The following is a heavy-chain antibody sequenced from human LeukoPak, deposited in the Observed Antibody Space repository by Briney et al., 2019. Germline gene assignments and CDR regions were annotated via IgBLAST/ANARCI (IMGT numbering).Heavy chain of an antibody. CDR1: GGSISSSSYY. J-gene: IGHJ6*03. Sequence: SETLSLTCTVSGGSISSSSYYWGWIRQPPGKKLEWIGSIYYSGSTYYNPSLKSRVTISVDTSKDQFSLKLSSVTAADTAVYYCARHQGNYYYYMDVWGKGTTVTVSS. CDR3: ARHQGNYYYYMDV. V-gene: IGHV4-39*01. CDR2: IYYSGST.